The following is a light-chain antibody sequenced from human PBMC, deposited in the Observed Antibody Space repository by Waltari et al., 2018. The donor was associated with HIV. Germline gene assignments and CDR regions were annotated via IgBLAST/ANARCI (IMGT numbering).Light chain of an antibody. V-gene: IGKV1-39*01. CDR3: QQSYTAPWT. CDR1: QSINTY. CDR2: AAS. J-gene: IGKJ1*01. Sequence: DIQMTQSPSSLSASVGDRVTITCRASQSINTYLNRYQQKPGKAPKLLISAASTLQSGVPSRFGGSGSGTDFTLTIISLQPEDSATYFCQQSYTAPWTFGQGTKVEIK.